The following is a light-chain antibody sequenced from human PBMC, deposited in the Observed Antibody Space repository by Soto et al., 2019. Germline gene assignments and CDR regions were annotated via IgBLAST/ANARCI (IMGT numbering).Light chain of an antibody. CDR1: QSVSPW. Sequence: GARVTITCRASQSVSPWLAWYQQKPGKAPHLLIYMVSTLESGVPSRFSGSGSGTEFTLTISGLQPDDSATYYCQHYNSYSSFGQGTKVEIK. J-gene: IGKJ1*01. CDR2: MVS. CDR3: QHYNSYSS. V-gene: IGKV1-5*03.